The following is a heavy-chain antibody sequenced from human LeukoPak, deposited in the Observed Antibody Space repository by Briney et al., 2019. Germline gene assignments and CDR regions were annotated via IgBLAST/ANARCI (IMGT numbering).Heavy chain of an antibody. Sequence: SQTLSLTCTVSGASIGGGSSYWGSSRQPAGRRLEWVGRIYTTGTTDYNPSLKSRFSMSIDTSKNQLSLRLSSVTAADTAVYYCARGEGITGTNAWFDPWGQGTLVTVSS. J-gene: IGHJ5*02. V-gene: IGHV4-61*02. CDR3: ARGEGITGTNAWFDP. CDR1: GASIGGGSSY. CDR2: IYTTGTT. D-gene: IGHD1-7*01.